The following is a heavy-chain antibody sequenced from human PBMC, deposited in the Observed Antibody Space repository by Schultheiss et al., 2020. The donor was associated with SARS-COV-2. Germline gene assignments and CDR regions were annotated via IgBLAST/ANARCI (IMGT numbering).Heavy chain of an antibody. D-gene: IGHD3-16*01. Sequence: GGSLRLSCAASGFTFSDYYMSWIRQAPGKGLEWVSYISSSSSYTNYADSVKGRFTISRDNAKNSLYLQMNSLRAEDTAVYYCAKFPRGYYYGMDVWGQGTTVTVSS. CDR1: GFTFSDYY. CDR3: AKFPRGYYYGMDV. V-gene: IGHV3-11*03. CDR2: ISSSSSYT. J-gene: IGHJ6*02.